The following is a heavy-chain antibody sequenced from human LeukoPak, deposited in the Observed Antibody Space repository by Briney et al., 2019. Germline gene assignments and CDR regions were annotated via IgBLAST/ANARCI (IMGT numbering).Heavy chain of an antibody. CDR3: ARSTVTTPNYYYMDV. CDR1: GFTFSSYS. Sequence: GGSLRLSCAASGFTFSSYSMNWVRQAPGKGLEWVSYISSSSSTIYYADSVKGRFTISRDNAKNSLYLQMNSLRAEDTAVYYCARSTVTTPNYYYMDVWGKGTTVTVSS. V-gene: IGHV3-48*04. J-gene: IGHJ6*03. D-gene: IGHD4-17*01. CDR2: ISSSSSTI.